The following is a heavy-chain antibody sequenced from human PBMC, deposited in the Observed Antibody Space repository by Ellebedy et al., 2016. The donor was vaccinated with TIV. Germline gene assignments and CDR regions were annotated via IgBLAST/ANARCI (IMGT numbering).Heavy chain of an antibody. CDR2: IYYSGST. Sequence: SETLSLTCTVSGGSISSGGYYWSWIRQHPGKGLEWIGYIYYSGSTYYNPSLKSRVTISVDTSKNQFSLKLSSVTAADTAVYYCARDSGLWLLSFPLSYGMDVWGQGTTVTASS. CDR1: GGSISSGGYY. J-gene: IGHJ6*02. V-gene: IGHV4-31*03. D-gene: IGHD3-3*01. CDR3: ARDSGLWLLSFPLSYGMDV.